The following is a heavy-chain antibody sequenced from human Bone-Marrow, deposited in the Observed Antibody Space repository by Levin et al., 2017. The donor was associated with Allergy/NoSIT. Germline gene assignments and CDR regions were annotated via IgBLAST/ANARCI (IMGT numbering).Heavy chain of an antibody. D-gene: IGHD3-9*01. J-gene: IGHJ4*02. V-gene: IGHV4-31*03. Sequence: SQTLSLTCTVPGGSIRSAGYHWTWIRQSPGKGLEWIGYISYRGTTYYNPSLKSRLTMSLDTSEQRFSLNLNSVTAADTAIYYCARLDGYYFDYWGQGTLVAAST. CDR1: GGSIRSAGYH. CDR3: ARLDGYYFDY. CDR2: ISYRGTT.